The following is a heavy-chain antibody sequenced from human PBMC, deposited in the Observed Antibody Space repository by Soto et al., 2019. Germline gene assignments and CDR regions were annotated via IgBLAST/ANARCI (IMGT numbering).Heavy chain of an antibody. CDR2: ISDGGDLT. V-gene: IGHV3-23*01. CDR3: ARRVIGSSRAFDI. Sequence: GGSLRLSCAASGFAFSSHPMSWVRQAPEKGLEWVAGISDGGDLTYNADSVRGRFTISRDNSRNTLYLQMNSLRADDTAVYYCARRVIGSSRAFDIWGQGTMVTVSS. J-gene: IGHJ3*02. CDR1: GFAFSSHP. D-gene: IGHD3-10*01.